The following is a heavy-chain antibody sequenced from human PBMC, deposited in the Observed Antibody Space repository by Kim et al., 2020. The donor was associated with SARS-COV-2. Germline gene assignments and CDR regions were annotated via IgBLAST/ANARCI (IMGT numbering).Heavy chain of an antibody. D-gene: IGHD3-3*01. CDR1: GYTFTSYG. Sequence: ASVKVSCKASGYTFTSYGISWVRQAPGQGLEWMGWISAYNGNTNYAQKLQGRVTMTTDTSTSTAYMELRSLRSDDTAVYYCARFSYYDFWSGYPSGMDVWGQGTTVTVSS. CDR2: ISAYNGNT. V-gene: IGHV1-18*01. CDR3: ARFSYYDFWSGYPSGMDV. J-gene: IGHJ6*02.